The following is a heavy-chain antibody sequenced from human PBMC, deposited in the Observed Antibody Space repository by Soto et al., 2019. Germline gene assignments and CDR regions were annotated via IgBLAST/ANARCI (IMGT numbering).Heavy chain of an antibody. J-gene: IGHJ6*02. V-gene: IGHV3-48*02. CDR1: GFTFSSYS. CDR3: ARDPRYIVDFYGMDV. CDR2: ISSSSSTI. D-gene: IGHD2-15*01. Sequence: EVQLVESGGGLVQPGGSLRLSCAASGFTFSSYSMNWVRQAPGKGLEWVSYISSSSSTIYYADSVKGRFTISRDNAKNSLYLQMNSLRDEDTAVYYCARDPRYIVDFYGMDVWVQGTTVTVSS.